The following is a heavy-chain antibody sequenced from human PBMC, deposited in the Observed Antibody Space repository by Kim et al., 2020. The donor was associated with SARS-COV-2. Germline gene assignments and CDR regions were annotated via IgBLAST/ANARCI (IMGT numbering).Heavy chain of an antibody. CDR3: ARGKWDYYDSFPAFDI. Sequence: GESLKISCKGSGYSFTSYWIGWVRQMPGKGLEWMGIIYPGDSDTRYSPSFQGQVTISADKSISTAYLQWSSLKASDTAMYYCARGKWDYYDSFPAFDIWGQGTMVTVSS. CDR2: IYPGDSDT. D-gene: IGHD3-22*01. V-gene: IGHV5-51*01. J-gene: IGHJ3*02. CDR1: GYSFTSYW.